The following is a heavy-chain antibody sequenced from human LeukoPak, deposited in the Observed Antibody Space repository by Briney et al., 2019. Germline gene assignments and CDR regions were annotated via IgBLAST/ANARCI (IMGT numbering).Heavy chain of an antibody. D-gene: IGHD3-22*01. J-gene: IGHJ4*02. Sequence: PGGSLRLSCAASGFTFSSYGMSWVRQAPGKGLEWVSAISGSGGSTYYADSVKGRFTISRDNSKNTLYLQMNSLRAEDTAVYYCARDLFPADYYDSSGYYSHFDYWGQGTLVTVSS. CDR2: ISGSGGST. V-gene: IGHV3-23*01. CDR1: GFTFSSYG. CDR3: ARDLFPADYYDSSGYYSHFDY.